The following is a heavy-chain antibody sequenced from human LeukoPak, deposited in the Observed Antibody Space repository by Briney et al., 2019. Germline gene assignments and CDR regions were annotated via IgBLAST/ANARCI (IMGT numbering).Heavy chain of an antibody. D-gene: IGHD5-18*01. CDR3: ARAKLWHPGDY. CDR2: INPSGGST. J-gene: IGHJ4*02. CDR1: GYTFTSYY. V-gene: IGHV1-46*01. Sequence: ASVKVSCKASGYTFTSYYMLWVRQAPGQGLEWMGIINPSGGSTSYAQKFQGRVTMTRDTSTSTVYVELSSLRSEDTAVYYCARAKLWHPGDYWGQGTLVTVSS.